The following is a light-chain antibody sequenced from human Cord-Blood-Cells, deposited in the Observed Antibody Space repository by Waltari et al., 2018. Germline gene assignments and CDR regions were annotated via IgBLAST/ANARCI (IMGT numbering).Light chain of an antibody. J-gene: IGKJ4*01. CDR2: GAS. CDR3: QQYNNWPLT. V-gene: IGKV3-15*01. CDR1: QSVSSN. Sequence: EILMTHSQATLTVSPEEKATLSCRASQSVSSNLAWYQQKHGQAPRLLSYGASTSATVIPARFSGRGSGTQYTLTISSLQSEDFAVYYCQQYNNWPLTFGGGTNVDIK.